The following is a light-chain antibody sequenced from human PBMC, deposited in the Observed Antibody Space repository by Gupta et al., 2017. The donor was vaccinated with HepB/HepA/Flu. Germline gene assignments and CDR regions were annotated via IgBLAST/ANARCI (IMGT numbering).Light chain of an antibody. CDR3: AAWDDSVNGYV. J-gene: IGLJ1*01. V-gene: IGLV1-44*01. CDR1: RSNIGRST. CDR2: SDN. Sequence: QSVLTQPPSASGTPGQRVTISCSGSRSNIGRSTVNWYQQLPGTAPKLLSYSDNQRPSGVPDRFSGSKSGTSASLAISGLQSEDEADYHCAAWDDSVNGYVFGSGTKVTVL.